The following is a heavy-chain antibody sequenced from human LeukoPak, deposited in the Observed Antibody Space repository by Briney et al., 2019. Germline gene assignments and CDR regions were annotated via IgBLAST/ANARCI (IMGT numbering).Heavy chain of an antibody. CDR2: IWYDGSNK. CDR3: ARVWPTKPRIAARDYYYYGMDV. Sequence: GGSLRLSCAASGFTFSSYGMHWVRQAPGKGLEWVAVIWYDGSNKYYADSVKGRFTISRDNSKNTLYLQMNSLRAEDTAVYYCARVWPTKPRIAARDYYYYGMDVWGQGTTVTVSS. CDR1: GFTFSSYG. J-gene: IGHJ6*02. D-gene: IGHD6-6*01. V-gene: IGHV3-33*01.